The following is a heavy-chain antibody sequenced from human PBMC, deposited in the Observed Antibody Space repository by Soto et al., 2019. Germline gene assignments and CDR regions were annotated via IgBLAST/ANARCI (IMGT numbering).Heavy chain of an antibody. V-gene: IGHV3-33*01. CDR3: ARDWVYSSSSKGYYYYGMDV. D-gene: IGHD6-6*01. CDR1: GFTFSSYG. J-gene: IGHJ6*02. Sequence: QVQLVESGGGVVQPGRSLRLSCAASGFTFSSYGMHWVRQAPGKGLEWVAVIWYDGSNKYYADSVKGRFTISRDNSKNTLYQQMNSLRAEDTAVYYCARDWVYSSSSKGYYYYGMDVWGQGTTVTVSS. CDR2: IWYDGSNK.